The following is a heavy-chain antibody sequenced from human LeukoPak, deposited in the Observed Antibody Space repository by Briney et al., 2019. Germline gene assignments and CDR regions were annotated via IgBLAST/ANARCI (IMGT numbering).Heavy chain of an antibody. Sequence: SETLSLTCAVYGGSFSGYYWSWIRQPPGKGLEWIGEINHSGSTNYNPSLKSRVTISVDTSKNQFSLKLSSVTAADTAVYYCARPYYYTTRGVFDYWGQGTLVTVSS. J-gene: IGHJ4*02. CDR2: INHSGST. D-gene: IGHD3-10*01. V-gene: IGHV4-34*01. CDR3: ARPYYYTTRGVFDY. CDR1: GGSFSGYY.